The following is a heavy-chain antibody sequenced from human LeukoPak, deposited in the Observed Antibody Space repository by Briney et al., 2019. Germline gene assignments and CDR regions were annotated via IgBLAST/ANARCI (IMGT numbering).Heavy chain of an antibody. CDR2: IKSKTDGGTT. J-gene: IGHJ4*02. D-gene: IGHD3-22*01. V-gene: IGHV3-15*01. CDR1: GFTFSNAW. CDR3: ATRGSRDIGGYPLDY. Sequence: GGSLRLSCAAPGFTFSNAWMSWVRQAPGKGLEWVGRIKSKTDGGTTDYAAPVKGRFTISRDDSKNTLYVEMNSLKIEDTAVYFCATRGSRDIGGYPLDYWGQGTLVTVSS.